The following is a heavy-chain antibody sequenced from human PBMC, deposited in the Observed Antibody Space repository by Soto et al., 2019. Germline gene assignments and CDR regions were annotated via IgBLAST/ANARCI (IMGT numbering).Heavy chain of an antibody. D-gene: IGHD2-2*01. CDR1: GFTFSDYY. CDR3: ARGLGHVGCTSPSCHYGMDV. V-gene: IGHV3-11*06. Sequence: SGGSLRLSCAASGFTFSDYYMSWIRQAPGKGLEWVSYISSSSDYTNYADSVKGRFTISRDNAKNSLYLQVNSLRAEDTAVYFCARGLGHVGCTSPSCHYGMDVWGQGTTVTVSS. J-gene: IGHJ6*02. CDR2: ISSSSDYT.